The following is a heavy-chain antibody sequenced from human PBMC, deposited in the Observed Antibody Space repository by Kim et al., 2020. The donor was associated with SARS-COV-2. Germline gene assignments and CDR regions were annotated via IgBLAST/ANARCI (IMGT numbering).Heavy chain of an antibody. CDR3: ARRDGKVDY. V-gene: IGHV5-51*01. CDR2: SDT. J-gene: IGHJ4*02. Sequence: SDTRYSPTVQGQVTISANKSISTAYLEWSSLKASDTAMYYCARRDGKVDYWGQGALVTVSS.